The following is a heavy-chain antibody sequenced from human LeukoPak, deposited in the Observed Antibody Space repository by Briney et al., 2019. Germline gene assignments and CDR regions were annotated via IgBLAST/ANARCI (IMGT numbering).Heavy chain of an antibody. D-gene: IGHD2-21*01. Sequence: SETLSLTCTVSGGSISSSSYYWDSIRQPPGKGLEWIGTIYYSGTTYYNPSLKSRVTISVDTSRNQFSLKLSSVTATDTAVCYCARVIGDDAFDIWGQGTMVTVSS. CDR1: GGSISSSSYY. J-gene: IGHJ3*02. CDR3: ARVIGDDAFDI. CDR2: IYYSGTT. V-gene: IGHV4-39*01.